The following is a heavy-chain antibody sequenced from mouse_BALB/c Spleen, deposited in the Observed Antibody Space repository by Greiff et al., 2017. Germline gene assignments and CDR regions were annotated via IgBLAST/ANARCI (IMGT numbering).Heavy chain of an antibody. CDR2: ISSGGST. J-gene: IGHJ3*01. V-gene: IGHV5-6-5*01. Sequence: EVHLVVSGGGLVKPGGSLKLSCAASGFTFSSYAMSWVRQTPEKRLEWVASISSGGSTYYPDSVKGRFTISRDNARNILYLQMSSLRSEDTAMYYCARETVPWGQGTLVTVSA. CDR1: GFTFSSYA. CDR3: ARETVP.